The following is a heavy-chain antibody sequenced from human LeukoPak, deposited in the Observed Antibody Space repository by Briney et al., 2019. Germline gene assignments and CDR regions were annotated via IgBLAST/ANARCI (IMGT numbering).Heavy chain of an antibody. CDR1: GFTFSSYW. V-gene: IGHV3-7*01. J-gene: IGHJ4*02. Sequence: GGSLRLSCAASGFTFSSYWMSWVRQAPGRGLEWVANIKQDGSEKYYVDSVKGRFTISRDNAKNSLYLQMNSLRAEDTAVYYCARVRITMVRGAYGYWGQGTLVTVSS. D-gene: IGHD3-10*01. CDR3: ARVRITMVRGAYGY. CDR2: IKQDGSEK.